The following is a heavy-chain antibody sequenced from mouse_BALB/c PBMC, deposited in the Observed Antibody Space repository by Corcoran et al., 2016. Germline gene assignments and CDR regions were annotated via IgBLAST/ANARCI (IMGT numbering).Heavy chain of an antibody. J-gene: IGHJ4*01. CDR1: GFSLSTSGMG. CDR2: IYWDDDK. D-gene: IGHD2-4*01. CDR3: ARSMITTCNYYAMDY. Sequence: QVTLKESGPGILQPSQTLSLTCSFSGFSLSTSGMGVSWIRQPSGKGLEWLAHIYWDDDKHYNPSLKSRLTISKDTSSNQVFLKITSVDTADTATYYCARSMITTCNYYAMDYWGQGTSVTVSS. V-gene: IGHV8-12*01.